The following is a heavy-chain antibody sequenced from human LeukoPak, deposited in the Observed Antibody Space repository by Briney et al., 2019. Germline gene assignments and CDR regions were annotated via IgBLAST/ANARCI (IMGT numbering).Heavy chain of an antibody. CDR2: IYYSGST. J-gene: IGHJ4*02. CDR1: GGSISSSSYY. D-gene: IGHD1-26*01. CDR3: ARDRSIVGVPFDY. Sequence: PSETLSLTCTVSGGSISSSSYYWGWIRQPPGKGLEWIGSIYYSGSTYYNPSLKSRVTISVDTSKNQFSLKLSSVTAADTAVYYCARDRSIVGVPFDYWGQGTLVTVSS. V-gene: IGHV4-39*07.